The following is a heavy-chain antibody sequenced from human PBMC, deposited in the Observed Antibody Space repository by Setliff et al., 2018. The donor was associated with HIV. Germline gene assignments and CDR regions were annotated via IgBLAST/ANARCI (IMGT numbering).Heavy chain of an antibody. CDR3: ARLRNSSGYYYVWGAFDI. CDR2: IYPGDSDT. Sequence: EESLKISCKGSGDSFTTYWIGWVRQMPGKGLEWMGIIYPGDSDTRYSPSFHGQVTISADKSISTAYLQWSSLKASDTAMYYCARLRNSSGYYYVWGAFDIWGQGTMVTVSS. V-gene: IGHV5-51*01. J-gene: IGHJ3*02. D-gene: IGHD3-22*01. CDR1: GDSFTTYW.